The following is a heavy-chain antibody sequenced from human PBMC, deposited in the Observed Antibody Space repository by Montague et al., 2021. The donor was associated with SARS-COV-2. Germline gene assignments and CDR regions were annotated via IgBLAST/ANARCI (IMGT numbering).Heavy chain of an antibody. CDR2: IYESDTT. V-gene: IGHV4-39*07. CDR1: GGSIRSTTFY. D-gene: IGHD6-19*01. Sequence: SETLSLTCTVSGGSIRSTTFYWGWIRQSPGKGLEWIGYIYESDTTYHNPSLKSRVAISLDTPNNQLSLKFTSFIVADTAIYYCVTPGKTAVAGQFDYWGQGILVTVSS. J-gene: IGHJ4*02. CDR3: VTPGKTAVAGQFDY.